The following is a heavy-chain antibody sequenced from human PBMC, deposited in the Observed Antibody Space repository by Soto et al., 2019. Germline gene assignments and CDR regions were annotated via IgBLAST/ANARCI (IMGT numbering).Heavy chain of an antibody. V-gene: IGHV1-69*08. CDR3: ARELHGSGSYYYFDY. J-gene: IGHJ4*02. D-gene: IGHD3-10*01. CDR1: GGTFSSYT. CDR2: IIPILGIA. Sequence: QVQLVQSGAEVKKPGSSVKVSCKASGGTFSSYTISWVRQAPGQGLEWMGRIIPILGIANYAQKFQGRVTNTADKPTSTAYNELSSLRSEDTAVQYCARELHGSGSYYYFDYWGQGTLVTVSA.